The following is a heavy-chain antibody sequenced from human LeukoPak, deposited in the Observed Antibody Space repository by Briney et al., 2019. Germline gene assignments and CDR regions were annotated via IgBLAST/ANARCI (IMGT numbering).Heavy chain of an antibody. V-gene: IGHV3-23*01. Sequence: GGSLRLSCAASGFTFSSYAMSWVRQAPGKGLEWVSAISGSGGSTYYADSVKGRFTISRDNSKNTLYLQMNSLRAEDTAVYYCAKAPKDTVVVPAAPNFDYWGQGTLVTVSS. CDR3: AKAPKDTVVVPAAPNFDY. D-gene: IGHD2-2*01. J-gene: IGHJ4*02. CDR1: GFTFSSYA. CDR2: ISGSGGST.